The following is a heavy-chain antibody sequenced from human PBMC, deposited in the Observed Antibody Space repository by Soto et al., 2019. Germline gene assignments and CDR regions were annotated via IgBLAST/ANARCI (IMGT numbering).Heavy chain of an antibody. CDR1: GFSFNEAW. V-gene: IGHV3-15*07. D-gene: IGHD2-15*01. CDR3: TTGSVEGI. J-gene: IGHJ6*02. CDR2: IKTSAGGGAT. Sequence: EVQLVESAGDLVKPGGSLRLSCVASGFSFNEAWMNWVRQAPGEGLEWVGRIKTSAGGGATDYAAPVQGRFTISRDDSKNALYLHMNSLRTEDTAIYYCTTGSVEGIWGQGTTVTVSS.